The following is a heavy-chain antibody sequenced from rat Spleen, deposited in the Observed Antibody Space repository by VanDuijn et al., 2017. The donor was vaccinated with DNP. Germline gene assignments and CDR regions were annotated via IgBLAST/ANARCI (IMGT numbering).Heavy chain of an antibody. D-gene: IGHD1-11*01. V-gene: IGHV2-1*01. CDR1: GFSLTSNS. Sequence: QVQLKESGPGLVQPSQTLSLTCTVSGFSLTSNSVHWVRQPPGKGLEWVGAIWSGGSTDYNSALKSRLSISRDTSKSQVFLKMNSLQTEDSATYYCVRGGGGYYDYWGQGVMVTVSS. J-gene: IGHJ2*01. CDR3: VRGGGGYYDY. CDR2: IWSGGST.